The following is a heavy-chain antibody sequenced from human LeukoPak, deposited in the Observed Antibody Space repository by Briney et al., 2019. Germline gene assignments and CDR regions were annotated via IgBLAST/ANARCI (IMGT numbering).Heavy chain of an antibody. V-gene: IGHV3-23*01. D-gene: IGHD3-9*01. CDR2: ISDNGLST. CDR3: ARNLTGYHQRLDY. CDR1: GFAFRNYA. J-gene: IGHJ4*02. Sequence: GGSLRLSCAASGFAFRNYAISWVRQAPGKGLEWVSSISDNGLSTSYARSVKGRFTISRDDAKNTVYLQMNSLRAEDTAFYYCARNLTGYHQRLDYWGQGTLVTVSS.